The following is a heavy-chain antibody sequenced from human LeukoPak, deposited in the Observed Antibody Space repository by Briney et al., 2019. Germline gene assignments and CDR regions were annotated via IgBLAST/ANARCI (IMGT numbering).Heavy chain of an antibody. CDR1: GGSFSGYY. Sequence: SETLSLTCAVYGGSFSGYYWGWIRQPPGKGLEWIGNIYYSGSTYYNPSLKSRVTISVDTSKNQFSLKLSSVTAADTAVYYCARNGAGVRSSSWYSGYYYYYYMDVWGKGTTVTVSS. D-gene: IGHD6-13*01. V-gene: IGHV4-34*01. CDR3: ARNGAGVRSSSWYSGYYYYYYMDV. CDR2: IYYSGST. J-gene: IGHJ6*03.